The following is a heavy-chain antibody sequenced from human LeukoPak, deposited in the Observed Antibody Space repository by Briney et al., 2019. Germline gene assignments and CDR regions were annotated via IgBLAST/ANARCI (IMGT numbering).Heavy chain of an antibody. V-gene: IGHV3-74*01. Sequence: GGSLRLSCEASGFTFSNYWMHWVRQPPGKGLMWVSQISTDGSQTFYADSVKGRFTISRDNAKNTLFLLMDSLRPEDTAVYYCVRSLRSADFWGQGTLVTVSS. CDR3: VRSLRSADF. CDR1: GFTFSNYW. CDR2: ISTDGSQT. J-gene: IGHJ4*02.